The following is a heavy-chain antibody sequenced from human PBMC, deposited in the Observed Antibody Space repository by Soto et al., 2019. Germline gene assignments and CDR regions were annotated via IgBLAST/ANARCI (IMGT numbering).Heavy chain of an antibody. CDR1: GYTFNNYP. CDR3: ARKDYYLSGMYHFDY. D-gene: IGHD1-26*01. CDR2: INPANGDT. J-gene: IGHJ4*02. Sequence: ASVKVSCKTSGYTFNNYPIHWVRQAPGQGLEWMGWINPANGDTGFSQKFQGRVTITKDTSASTAYMDLSSLKSEDTAVYYCARKDYYLSGMYHFDYWGQGTLVTVSS. V-gene: IGHV1-3*01.